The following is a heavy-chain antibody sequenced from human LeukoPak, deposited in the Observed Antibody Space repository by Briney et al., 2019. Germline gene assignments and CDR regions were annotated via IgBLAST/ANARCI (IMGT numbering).Heavy chain of an antibody. D-gene: IGHD2-2*01. CDR3: ARAKGSTRKVFDY. Sequence: PGGSLRLSCAASGFTFSDYYMSWIRQPPGKGLEWVSYISSSSSTIYYADSVKGRFTISRDNAKNSLYLQMNSLRAEDMAVYYCARAKGSTRKVFDYWGQGTLVTVSS. CDR2: ISSSSSTI. CDR1: GFTFSDYY. J-gene: IGHJ4*02. V-gene: IGHV3-11*04.